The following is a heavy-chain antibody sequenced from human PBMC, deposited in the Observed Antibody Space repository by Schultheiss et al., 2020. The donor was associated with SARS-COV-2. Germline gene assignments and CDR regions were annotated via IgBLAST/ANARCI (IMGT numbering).Heavy chain of an antibody. V-gene: IGHV4-34*01. CDR1: GFTFSSYG. J-gene: IGHJ3*02. Sequence: GSLRLSCAASGFTFSSYGMHWVRQAPGKGLEWIWEINHSGSTNYNPSLKSRVTISVDTSKNQFSLKLSSVTAADTAVYYCARDRTSAILDAFDIWGQGTMVTVSS. D-gene: IGHD3-3*01. CDR2: INHSGST. CDR3: ARDRTSAILDAFDI.